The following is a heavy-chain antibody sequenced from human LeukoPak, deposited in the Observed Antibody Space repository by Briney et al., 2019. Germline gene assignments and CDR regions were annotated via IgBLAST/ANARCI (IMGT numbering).Heavy chain of an antibody. J-gene: IGHJ6*03. CDR2: INPNSGGT. Sequence: ASVKVSCKASGYTFTGYYMHWVRQAPGQGLEWMGWINPNSGGTNYAQKFQGRVTMTRDTSISTAYMELSRLRSDDTAVYYCASSVDTAMVENYYMDVWGKATTVTVSS. V-gene: IGHV1-2*02. D-gene: IGHD5-18*01. CDR3: ASSVDTAMVENYYMDV. CDR1: GYTFTGYY.